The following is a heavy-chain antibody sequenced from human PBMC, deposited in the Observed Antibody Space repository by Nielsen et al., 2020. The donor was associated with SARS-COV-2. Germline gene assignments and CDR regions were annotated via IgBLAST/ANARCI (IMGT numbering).Heavy chain of an antibody. V-gene: IGHV1-2*06. CDR1: GYTFTDYY. J-gene: IGHJ4*02. CDR2: INPYSGGT. CDR3: ARGSGIQLWRNFDY. D-gene: IGHD5-18*01. Sequence: SVKVSCKASGYTFTDYYIHWVRQAPGQGLEWMGRINPYSGGTNYAQKFQGTVTMTTDTSTTTAYLELRSLTSDDTAVYYCARGSGIQLWRNFDYWGQGTLVTVSS.